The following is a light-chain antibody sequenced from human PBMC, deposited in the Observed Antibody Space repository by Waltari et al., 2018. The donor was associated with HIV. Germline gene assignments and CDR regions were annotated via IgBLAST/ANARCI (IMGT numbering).Light chain of an antibody. CDR2: SNN. Sequence: QSVLTQPPSASGTPGQRVTISCSGSRSNIGSTTVNWYQQLPGTAPKLLIYSNNQRPSGVPDRFSGSKSGTSASLAISGLQSEDEADYYCAAWDDSLNGAVFGGGTQLTVL. CDR1: RSNIGSTT. CDR3: AAWDDSLNGAV. V-gene: IGLV1-44*01. J-gene: IGLJ7*01.